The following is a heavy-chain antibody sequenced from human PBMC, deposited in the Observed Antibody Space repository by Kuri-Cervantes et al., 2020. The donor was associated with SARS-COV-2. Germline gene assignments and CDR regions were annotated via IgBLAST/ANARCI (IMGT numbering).Heavy chain of an antibody. V-gene: IGHV4-34*01. Sequence: SETLSLTCAVYGGSFSGYYSSWIRQPPGKGLEWIGEINHSGSTNYNPSLKSRVTISVDTSKNQFSLKLSSVTAADTAVYYCECLPTPLDYDFWSGYLRAKSPNDYWGQGTLVTVSS. D-gene: IGHD3-3*01. CDR1: GGSFSGYY. J-gene: IGHJ4*02. CDR2: INHSGST. CDR3: ECLPTPLDYDFWSGYLRAKSPNDY.